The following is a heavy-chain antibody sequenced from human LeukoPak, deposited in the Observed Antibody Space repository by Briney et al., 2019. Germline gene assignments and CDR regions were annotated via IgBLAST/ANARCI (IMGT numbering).Heavy chain of an antibody. V-gene: IGHV4-39*01. D-gene: IGHD3-22*01. J-gene: IGHJ4*02. CDR1: GGSISSSSYY. CDR2: IYYSGST. Sequence: SETLSLTCTVSGGSISSSSYYWGWIRQPPGKGLEWIGSIYYSGSTYYNPSLKSRVTISVGTSKNQFSLKLSSVTAADTAVYYCARRGYYYDSSGYPHYFDYWGQGTLVTVSP. CDR3: ARRGYYYDSSGYPHYFDY.